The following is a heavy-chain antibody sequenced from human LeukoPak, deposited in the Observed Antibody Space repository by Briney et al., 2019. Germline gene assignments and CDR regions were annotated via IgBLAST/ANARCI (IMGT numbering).Heavy chain of an antibody. J-gene: IGHJ6*03. CDR1: GFTFSSYW. CDR3: AKDGRGNSYYYYYMDV. V-gene: IGHV3-30*02. CDR2: IRYDGSNK. Sequence: GGSLRLSCAASGFTFSSYWMSWVRQAPGKGLEWVAFIRYDGSNKYYADSVKGRFTISRDNSKNTLYLQMNSLRAEDTAVYYCAKDGRGNSYYYYYMDVWGKGTTVTISS. D-gene: IGHD4-23*01.